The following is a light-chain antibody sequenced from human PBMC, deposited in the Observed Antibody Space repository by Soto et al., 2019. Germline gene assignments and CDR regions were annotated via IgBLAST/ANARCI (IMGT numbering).Light chain of an antibody. CDR2: SND. CDR1: SSNIGVTA. V-gene: IGLV1-44*01. Sequence: QLVLTQPPSASGTPGQRVTIPCSGSSSNIGVTAVNWYQQFPRTAPKVLIYSNDQRPSGVPGRFSGSKSGTSASLAISGLQSEDEADYYCAAWDDFLNGWVFGGGTKVTVL. CDR3: AAWDDFLNGWV. J-gene: IGLJ3*02.